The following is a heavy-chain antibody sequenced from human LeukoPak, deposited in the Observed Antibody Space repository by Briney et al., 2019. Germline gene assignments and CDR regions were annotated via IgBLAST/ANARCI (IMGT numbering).Heavy chain of an antibody. D-gene: IGHD6-19*01. Sequence: PGRSLRLSCAASGFTFSSYGMHWVRQAPGKGLEWVAVISYDGSNKYYADSVKGRFTISRDNSKNTLYLQMNSLRAEDTAVYYCAKDKYSSGWYGNAFDIWGQGTMVTVSS. J-gene: IGHJ3*02. CDR2: ISYDGSNK. V-gene: IGHV3-30*18. CDR3: AKDKYSSGWYGNAFDI. CDR1: GFTFSSYG.